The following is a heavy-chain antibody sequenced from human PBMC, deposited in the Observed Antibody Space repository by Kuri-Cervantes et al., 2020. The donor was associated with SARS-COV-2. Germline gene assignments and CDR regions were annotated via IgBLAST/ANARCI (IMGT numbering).Heavy chain of an antibody. CDR1: GFNFATYG. J-gene: IGHJ4*02. Sequence: GGSLRLSCAASGFNFATYGMHRVRQAPGKGLEWVALIWFGGTNKYYADSVKGRFTISRDNSRNTLYLQMNSLRGDDTAVYYCAKDLSGSYYFDYWGQGTLVTVSS. V-gene: IGHV3-30*02. CDR2: IWFGGTNK. D-gene: IGHD1-26*01. CDR3: AKDLSGSYYFDY.